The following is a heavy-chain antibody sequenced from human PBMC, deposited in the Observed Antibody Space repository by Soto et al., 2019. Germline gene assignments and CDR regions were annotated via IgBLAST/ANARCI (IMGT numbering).Heavy chain of an antibody. CDR1: GFTFSSYS. J-gene: IGHJ4*02. CDR3: AREALGIWYDFDY. V-gene: IGHV3-48*02. D-gene: IGHD2-8*01. Sequence: EVQLVESGGGLVQPGGSLRLSCAASGFTFSSYSMNWVRQAPGKGLEWVSYISSSSSTIYYADSVKGRFTISRDNAKNSLYLQMNSLIDEDTAVYCCAREALGIWYDFDYWGQGTLVTVSS. CDR2: ISSSSSTI.